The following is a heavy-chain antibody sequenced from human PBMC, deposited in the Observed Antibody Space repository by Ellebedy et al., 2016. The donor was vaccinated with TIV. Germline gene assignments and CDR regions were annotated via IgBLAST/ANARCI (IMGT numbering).Heavy chain of an antibody. CDR2: LHPSGTP. Sequence: SETLSLTCAVSGVFITSHFWTWIRQPAGGGLEWIGRLHPSGTPNYNPSLKSRVIMSRDTSKDQFSLKLSSVTAADTAVYYCARHGPQWFDAFDLWGQGTLVTVSS. CDR3: ARHGPQWFDAFDL. CDR1: GVFITSHF. V-gene: IGHV4-4*07. D-gene: IGHD3-22*01. J-gene: IGHJ3*01.